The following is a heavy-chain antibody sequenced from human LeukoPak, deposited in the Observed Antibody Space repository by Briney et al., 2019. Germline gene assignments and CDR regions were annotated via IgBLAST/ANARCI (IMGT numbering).Heavy chain of an antibody. CDR1: GGSFSGYY. J-gene: IGHJ3*02. Sequence: SETLSLTCAVYGGSFSGYYWSWIRQPPGKGLEWIGEINHSGSTNYNPSLKSRVTTSVDSSKNQFSLKLSSVTAADTAVYYCARHTLVGARNAFDIWGQGTMVTVSS. V-gene: IGHV4-34*01. D-gene: IGHD1-26*01. CDR3: ARHTLVGARNAFDI. CDR2: INHSGST.